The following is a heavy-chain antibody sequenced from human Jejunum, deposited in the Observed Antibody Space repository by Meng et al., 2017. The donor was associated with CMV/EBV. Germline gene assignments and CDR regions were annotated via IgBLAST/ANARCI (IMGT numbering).Heavy chain of an antibody. CDR3: AKNRDGIDS. CDR1: GYTFSGSC. Sequence: LWDGGGGVVLPGGALRLACVTSGYTFSGSCMHWVRQASGKPLEWVSFIHYAWDSQYYADSVKGRFTISRDDSRNTVYLQMNSLTTEDTAVYYCAKNRDGIDSWGQGTLVTVSS. V-gene: IGHV3-30*02. J-gene: IGHJ4*02. CDR2: IHYAWDSQ. D-gene: IGHD2/OR15-2a*01.